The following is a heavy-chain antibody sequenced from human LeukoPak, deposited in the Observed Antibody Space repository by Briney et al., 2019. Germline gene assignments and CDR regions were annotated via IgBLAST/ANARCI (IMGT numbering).Heavy chain of an antibody. Sequence: PSETLSLTCSVSGASISSGSNYWGWIRQSPGKTLEWIGSIYSSDSTYYNPSLKSRVIIIIDTPKNHFPLTLSSVTAADTAVYYCARSDGYGLVGIWGQGTMVTVSS. CDR2: IYSSDST. CDR3: ARSDGYGLVGI. D-gene: IGHD3-10*01. J-gene: IGHJ3*02. V-gene: IGHV4-39*06. CDR1: GASISSGSNY.